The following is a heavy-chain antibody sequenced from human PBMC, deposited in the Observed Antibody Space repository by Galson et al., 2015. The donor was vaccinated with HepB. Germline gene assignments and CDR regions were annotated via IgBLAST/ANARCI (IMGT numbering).Heavy chain of an antibody. CDR1: GFTFNTYW. V-gene: IGHV3-7*03. J-gene: IGHJ6*02. CDR2: TKQDGGET. D-gene: IGHD2-2*01. Sequence: SLRLSCAASGFTFNTYWMSWVRQAPGKGLEWVAYTKQDGGETYYVDSVKGRFTISRDNAKSSLYLQMNSLRVEDTAVYYCARARHLSDISHIMPYYYYGLDVWGQGTTVTVSS. CDR3: ARARHLSDISHIMPYYYYGLDV.